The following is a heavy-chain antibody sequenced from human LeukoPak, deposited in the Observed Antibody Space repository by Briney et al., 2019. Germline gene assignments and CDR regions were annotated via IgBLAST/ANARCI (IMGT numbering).Heavy chain of an antibody. J-gene: IGHJ4*02. Sequence: PSETLSLTRTVSGGSISSYYWSWIRQPAGKGLEWIGRIYTSGSTNYNPSLKSRVTISVDTSKNQFSLKLSSVTAADTAVYYCAKGNGYSYGRYYFDYWGQGTLVTVSS. V-gene: IGHV4-4*07. CDR1: GGSISSYY. D-gene: IGHD5-18*01. CDR3: AKGNGYSYGRYYFDY. CDR2: IYTSGST.